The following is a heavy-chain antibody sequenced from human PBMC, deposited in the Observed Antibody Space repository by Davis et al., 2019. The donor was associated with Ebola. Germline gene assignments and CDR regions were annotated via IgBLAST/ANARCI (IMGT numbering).Heavy chain of an antibody. CDR2: IIPIFGTA. V-gene: IGHV1-69*13. CDR3: ALTWYCSSTSCFYYYYYYMDV. CDR1: GGTFSSYA. D-gene: IGHD2-2*01. J-gene: IGHJ6*03. Sequence: SVKVSCKASGGTFSSYAISWVRQAPGQGLEWMGGIIPIFGTANYAQKFQGRVTITADESTSTAYMELSSLRSEDTAVYYCALTWYCSSTSCFYYYYYYMDVWGKGTTVTVSS.